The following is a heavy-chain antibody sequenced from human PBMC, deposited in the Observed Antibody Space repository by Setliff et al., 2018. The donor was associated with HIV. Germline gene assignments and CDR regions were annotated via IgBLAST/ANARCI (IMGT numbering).Heavy chain of an antibody. CDR1: GASISSHY. D-gene: IGHD3-10*01. CDR2: ISYSGST. J-gene: IGHJ6*03. Sequence: PSETLSLTCTVSGASISSHYWSWIRQPPGMGLEWIGYISYSGSTNYNPSLKSRVTISADTPKNQFSLKLNSVTAADTAMYYCAGSFIYYYYYMDVWGKGTTVTVS. V-gene: IGHV4-59*11. CDR3: AGSFIYYYYYMDV.